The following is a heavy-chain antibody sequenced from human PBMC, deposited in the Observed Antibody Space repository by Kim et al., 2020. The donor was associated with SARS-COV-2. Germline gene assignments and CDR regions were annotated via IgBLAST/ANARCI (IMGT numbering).Heavy chain of an antibody. Sequence: SETLSLTCNVSGDSISSSSSYWVWIRQSPGTGLEWIGSIYYSGSTYYHSSLKSRVTIFVDTSKNHFSLNLTSVTAADTAVYYCARQRADSSSSFYGWFDPWGQGTQVTISS. J-gene: IGHJ5*02. CDR2: IYYSGST. CDR3: ARQRADSSSSFYGWFDP. V-gene: IGHV4-39*01. D-gene: IGHD6-6*01. CDR1: GDSISSSSSY.